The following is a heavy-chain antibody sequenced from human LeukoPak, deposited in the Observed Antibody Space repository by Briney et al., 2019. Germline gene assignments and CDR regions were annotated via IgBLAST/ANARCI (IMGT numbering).Heavy chain of an antibody. J-gene: IGHJ4*02. V-gene: IGHV3-23*01. CDR3: ARVFYDFWSGYIFDY. CDR2: ISETGGTI. D-gene: IGHD3-3*01. CDR1: GFTFSNYA. Sequence: PGGSLRLSCAPSGFTFSNYAMSWVRQAPGKGLEWVSAISETGGTIHYADSVRGRFIISRDNSKNTLYLRMNSLRAEDTAVYYCARVFYDFWSGYIFDYWGQGTLVTVSS.